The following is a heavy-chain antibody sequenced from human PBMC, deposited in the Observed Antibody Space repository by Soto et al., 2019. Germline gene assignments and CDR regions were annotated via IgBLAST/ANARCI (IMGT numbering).Heavy chain of an antibody. Sequence: EVQLVESGGGLVQPGGSLRLSCAASGFTFNSYCMHWVRQAPGKGLVWVSRLNSDGSSKYYGDSMKGRFTISRDNAENTVYLQMNGLRDEATAVYSCARGLKNYYARDVWGQGTTVTVSS. CDR2: LNSDGSSK. D-gene: IGHD3-16*01. V-gene: IGHV3-74*01. CDR1: GFTFNSYC. CDR3: ARGLKNYYARDV. J-gene: IGHJ6*02.